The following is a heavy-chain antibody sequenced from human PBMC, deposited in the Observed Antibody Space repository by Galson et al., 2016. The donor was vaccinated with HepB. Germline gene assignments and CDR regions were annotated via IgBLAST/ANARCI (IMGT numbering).Heavy chain of an antibody. Sequence: SETLSLTCAVHGGSFSDNYWSWIRQSPEKGLEWIGEINHSGGSHYNPSLKRRVTISVDSSKKQFSLFLSSVTAADTAVYFCARVARRSVVVVPTAYWHFDLWGRGTLVTVSS. D-gene: IGHD2-2*01. V-gene: IGHV4-34*01. CDR3: ARVARRSVVVVPTAYWHFDL. J-gene: IGHJ2*01. CDR1: GGSFSDNY. CDR2: INHSGGS.